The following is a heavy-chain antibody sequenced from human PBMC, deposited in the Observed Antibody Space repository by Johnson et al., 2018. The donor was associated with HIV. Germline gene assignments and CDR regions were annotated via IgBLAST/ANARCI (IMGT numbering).Heavy chain of an antibody. CDR1: GFTFSNYA. CDR2: INWNGGRK. D-gene: IGHD4-17*01. V-gene: IGHV3-20*04. CDR3: ARPGPTVTDDGFDI. J-gene: IGHJ3*02. Sequence: VQLVESGGGVVQPGRSLRLSCEVSGFTFSNYALHWVRQAPGKGLEWVSDINWNGGRKGYADSLMGRFTISRDNAKKSLYRQMNSLRAEDTAVYYCARPGPTVTDDGFDIWGQGTMVTVSS.